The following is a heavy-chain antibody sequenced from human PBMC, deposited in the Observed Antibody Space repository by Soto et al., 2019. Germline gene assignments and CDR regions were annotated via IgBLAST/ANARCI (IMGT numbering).Heavy chain of an antibody. V-gene: IGHV3-30-3*01. J-gene: IGHJ6*02. D-gene: IGHD6-13*01. CDR3: AREGRMDSSSWYDPAYYYYGMDV. CDR2: ISYDGSNK. Sequence: GGSLRLSCAASGFTFSSYAMHWVRQAPGKGLEWVAVISYDGSNKYYADSVKGRFTISRDNSKNTLYLQMNSLRAEDTAVYYCAREGRMDSSSWYDPAYYYYGMDVWGQGTTVTVSS. CDR1: GFTFSSYA.